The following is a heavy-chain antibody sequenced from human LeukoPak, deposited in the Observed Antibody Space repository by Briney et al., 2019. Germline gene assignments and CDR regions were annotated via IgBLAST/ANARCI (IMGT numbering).Heavy chain of an antibody. D-gene: IGHD3-10*02. J-gene: IGHJ4*02. Sequence: PSETLSLTCTVSGGSISPYYWSWIRQPPGKGMEWLGYIYYSGNTDYNPSHKSRVAISVDTSKNPFYLKLSSVTAADTAVYYCARSSGSTMFIDYWGQGTLVTVSS. CDR1: GGSISPYY. CDR3: ARSSGSTMFIDY. CDR2: IYYSGNT. V-gene: IGHV4-59*13.